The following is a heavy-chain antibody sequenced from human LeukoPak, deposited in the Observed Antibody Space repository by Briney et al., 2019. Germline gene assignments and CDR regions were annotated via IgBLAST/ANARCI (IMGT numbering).Heavy chain of an antibody. D-gene: IGHD6-19*01. CDR3: AKGYSSGWYLGPADY. V-gene: IGHV3-9*03. Sequence: GGSLRLSCAASGFTFDDYAMHWVRQAPGKGLEWLSGISWNSGSIGYADSVKGRFTISRDNAKNSLYLQMNSLRAEDMALYYCAKGYSSGWYLGPADYWGQGTLVTVSS. CDR2: ISWNSGSI. CDR1: GFTFDDYA. J-gene: IGHJ4*02.